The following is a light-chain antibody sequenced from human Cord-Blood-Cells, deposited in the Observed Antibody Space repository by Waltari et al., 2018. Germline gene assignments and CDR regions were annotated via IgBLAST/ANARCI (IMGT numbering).Light chain of an antibody. V-gene: IGLV2-14*03. Sequence: QSALPQPASVSGSPGQSITISCTGTSSDVGGYNYVSWYQQHPGKDPKLMICDVSNRPSGVSNRCSGSKSGNTASLTISALQAEDEADYYCSSYTSSSTLDVFGGGTKLTVL. CDR3: SSYTSSSTLDV. J-gene: IGLJ3*02. CDR1: SSDVGGYNY. CDR2: DVS.